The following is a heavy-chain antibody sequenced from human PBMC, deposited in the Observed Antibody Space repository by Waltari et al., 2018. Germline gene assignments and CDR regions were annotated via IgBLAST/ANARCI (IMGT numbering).Heavy chain of an antibody. V-gene: IGHV4-34*01. CDR1: GGSFSGYY. D-gene: IGHD3-10*01. Sequence: QVQLQQWGAGLLKPSETLSLTCAVYGGSFSGYYWSWIRQPPGKGLEWIGEINHSGSTNYNPSLKSRVTISVDTSKNQFSLKLSSVTAADTAVYYCARGRRHYYGSGTYPDYWGQGTLVTVSS. CDR2: INHSGST. J-gene: IGHJ4*02. CDR3: ARGRRHYYGSGTYPDY.